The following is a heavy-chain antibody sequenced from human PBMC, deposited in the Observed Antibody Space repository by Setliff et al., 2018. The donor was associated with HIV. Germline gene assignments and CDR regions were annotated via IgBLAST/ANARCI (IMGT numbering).Heavy chain of an antibody. CDR3: ATCSVGWSREEHPRPDGAFHI. J-gene: IGHJ3*02. Sequence: SETLSLTCNVSGVSISSYYWSWIRQPPGKGLEYIGYIYYSGGTDYNPSLKSRVTISLDISKNHFSLKLRSVTAAETAVYYCATCSVGWSREEHPRPDGAFHIWGQGSMVTVSS. D-gene: IGHD3-3*01. CDR2: IYYSGGT. V-gene: IGHV4-59*08. CDR1: GVSISSYY.